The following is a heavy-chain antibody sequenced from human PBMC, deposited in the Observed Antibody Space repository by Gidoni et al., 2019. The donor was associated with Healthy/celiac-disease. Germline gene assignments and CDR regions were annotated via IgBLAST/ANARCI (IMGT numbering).Heavy chain of an antibody. V-gene: IGHV4-34*01. CDR2: INHSGST. Sequence: QVQLQQWGAGLLKPSETLSLTCAVYDGSFSGYYWSSIRQPPGKGLEWIGEINHSGSTNYNPSLKSRVTISVDTSKNQFSLKLSSVTAADTAVYYCARGLRYYDILTGYYILGGNFDYWGQGTLVTVSS. CDR1: DGSFSGYY. J-gene: IGHJ4*02. CDR3: ARGLRYYDILTGYYILGGNFDY. D-gene: IGHD3-9*01.